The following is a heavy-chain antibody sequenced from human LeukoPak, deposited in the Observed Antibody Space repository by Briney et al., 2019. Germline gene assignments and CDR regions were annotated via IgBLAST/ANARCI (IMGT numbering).Heavy chain of an antibody. D-gene: IGHD6-13*01. CDR3: ARAPGFGSSWTGWFDR. J-gene: IGHJ5*02. CDR2: ITSSSSYI. CDR1: GFTISSYD. V-gene: IGHV3-21*01. Sequence: GGSLRLSCAASGFTISSYDMSWVRQAPGKGLEWVSSITSSSSYIYYADSVKGRFTISRDNSKNSLYLQMNSLRAEDTAVYYCARAPGFGSSWTGWFDRWGQGTLVTVSS.